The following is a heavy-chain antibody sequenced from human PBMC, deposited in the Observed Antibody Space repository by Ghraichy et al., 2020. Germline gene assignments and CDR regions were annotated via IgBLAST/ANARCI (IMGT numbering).Heavy chain of an antibody. CDR2: ISSSSDGSIT. CDR3: AGFHGDIAL. D-gene: IGHD2-15*01. J-gene: IGHJ3*01. Sequence: GESLNISCAASGFTFSSYSMNWVRQAPGKGLDWVSSISSSSDGSITTYAYSVKSRFTISRDNAKNTLHLQMNSLRAEDTAMYYCAGFHGDIALWGQGTMVTVSS. CDR1: GFTFSSYS. V-gene: IGHV3-74*03.